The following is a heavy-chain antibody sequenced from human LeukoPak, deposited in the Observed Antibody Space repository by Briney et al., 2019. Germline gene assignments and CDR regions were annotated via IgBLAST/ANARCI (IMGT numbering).Heavy chain of an antibody. Sequence: SETLSLTCAVSGGSISSSNWWSWVRQPPGKGLEWIGEIYHSGSTNYNPSLKSRVTISVDKSKNQFSLKLSSVTAADTAVYYCARTFRAYAGHFDYWGQGTLVTVSS. J-gene: IGHJ4*02. D-gene: IGHD4-23*01. CDR3: ARTFRAYAGHFDY. V-gene: IGHV4-4*02. CDR2: IYHSGST. CDR1: GGSISSSNW.